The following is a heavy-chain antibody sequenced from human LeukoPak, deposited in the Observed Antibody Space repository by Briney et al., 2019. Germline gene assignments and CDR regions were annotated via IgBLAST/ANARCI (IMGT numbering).Heavy chain of an antibody. CDR3: AKYVWGSYPTFEDY. CDR1: GGSISSYY. Sequence: SETLSLTCTVSGGSISSYYWSWIRQPPGKGLEWIGYISYSGSTNYNPSLKSRVTISVDTSKNQFSLKLSFVTAADTAVYYCAKYVWGSYPTFEDYWGQGTLVTVFS. V-gene: IGHV4-59*01. D-gene: IGHD3-16*02. CDR2: ISYSGST. J-gene: IGHJ4*02.